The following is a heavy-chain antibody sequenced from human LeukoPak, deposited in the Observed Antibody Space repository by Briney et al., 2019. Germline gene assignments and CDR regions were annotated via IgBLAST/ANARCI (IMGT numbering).Heavy chain of an antibody. CDR1: GGSFSGYY. J-gene: IGHJ6*02. V-gene: IGHV4-34*01. CDR3: ARGLRIYSSGWNYYYYGTDV. D-gene: IGHD6-19*01. Sequence: PSETLSLTCAVYGGSFSGYYWSWIRQPPGKGLEWIGEINHSGSTNYNPSLKSRVTISVDTSKNQFSLKLSSVTAADTAVYYCARGLRIYSSGWNYYYYGTDVWGQGTTVTVSS. CDR2: INHSGST.